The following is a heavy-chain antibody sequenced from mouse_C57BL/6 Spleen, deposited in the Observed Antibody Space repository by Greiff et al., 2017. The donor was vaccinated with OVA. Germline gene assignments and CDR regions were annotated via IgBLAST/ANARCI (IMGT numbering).Heavy chain of an antibody. CDR2: IYPGDGDT. CDR3: ARSRSNYPFDY. D-gene: IGHD2-5*01. V-gene: IGHV1-80*01. Sequence: QVQLQQSGAELVKPGASVKISCKASGYAFSSYWMNWVKQRPGKGLEWIGQIYPGDGDTNYNGKFKGKATLTADKSSSTAYMQLSSLTSEDSAVYFCARSRSNYPFDYWGQGTTLTVSS. J-gene: IGHJ2*01. CDR1: GYAFSSYW.